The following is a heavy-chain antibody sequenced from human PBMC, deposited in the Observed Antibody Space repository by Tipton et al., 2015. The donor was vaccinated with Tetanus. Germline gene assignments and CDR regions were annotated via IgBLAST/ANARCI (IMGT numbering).Heavy chain of an antibody. CDR3: TSPARYCSGGSCYLALDY. CDR2: INPALSTT. J-gene: IGHJ4*02. D-gene: IGHD2-15*01. CDR1: GGGVSKVG. V-gene: IGHV1-69*18. Sequence: QVQLVQSGAEVKKPGSSVKVSCKASGGGVSKVGISWLRPGPGQGVELMGTINPALSTTTYEQKVRGRITITADGSTSTAYLELSSLTSDDTAVYYCTSPARYCSGGSCYLALDYWGQGTLVTVSS.